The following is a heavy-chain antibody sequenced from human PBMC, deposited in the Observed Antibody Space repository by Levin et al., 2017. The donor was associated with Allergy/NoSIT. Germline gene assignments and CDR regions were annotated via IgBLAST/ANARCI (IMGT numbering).Heavy chain of an antibody. CDR2: ISSCGSTI. CDR3: ARQLGNFWSGYTYFDY. D-gene: IGHD3-3*01. V-gene: IGHV3-48*03. Sequence: GGSLRLSCAASGFTFSSYEMNWVRQAPGKGLEWVSYISSCGSTIYYADSVKGRFTISRDNAKNSLYLQMNSLRAEDTAVYYCARQLGNFWSGYTYFDYWGQGTLVTVSS. J-gene: IGHJ4*02. CDR1: GFTFSSYE.